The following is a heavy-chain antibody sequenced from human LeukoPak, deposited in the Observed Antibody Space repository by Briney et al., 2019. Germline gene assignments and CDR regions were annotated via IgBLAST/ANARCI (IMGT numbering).Heavy chain of an antibody. CDR2: VKEDETTK. CDR1: RFSFTNYW. Sequence: PGRSLRLSCAASRFSFTNYWMSWVRQAPGKGLEWVTNVKEDETTKQYVDSVKGRFTISRDNAKNSLYLEMDSLRAEDTAVYYCVSQEVVPHWGQGTLVSVSS. V-gene: IGHV3-7*01. D-gene: IGHD2-15*01. CDR3: VSQEVVPH. J-gene: IGHJ4*02.